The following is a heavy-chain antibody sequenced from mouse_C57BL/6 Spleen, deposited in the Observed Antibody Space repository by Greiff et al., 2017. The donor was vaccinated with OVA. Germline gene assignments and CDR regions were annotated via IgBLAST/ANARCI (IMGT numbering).Heavy chain of an antibody. CDR3: ARALYSNFPFDY. CDR1: GFTFSSYA. J-gene: IGHJ2*01. V-gene: IGHV5-4*03. D-gene: IGHD2-5*01. Sequence: EVKLMESGGGLVKPGGSLKLSCAASGFTFSSYAMSWVRQTPEKRLEWVATISDGGSYTYYPDNVKGRFTISRDNAKNNLYLQMSHLKSEDTAMYYCARALYSNFPFDYWGQGTTLTVSS. CDR2: ISDGGSYT.